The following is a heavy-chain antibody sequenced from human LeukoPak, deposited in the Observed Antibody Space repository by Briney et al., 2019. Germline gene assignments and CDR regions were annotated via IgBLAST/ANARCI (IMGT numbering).Heavy chain of an antibody. CDR1: GGSISSYY. V-gene: IGHV4-4*09. CDR2: IYTSGST. D-gene: IGHD6-13*01. J-gene: IGHJ5*02. CDR3: ARWEYSSSWGSFDP. Sequence: SETLSLTCTVSGGSISSYYWSWIRQPPGKGLEWIGYIYTSGSTNYNPSLKSRVTISVDTSKNQFSLKLSSVTAADTAVYYCARWEYSSSWGSFDPWGQGTLVTVSS.